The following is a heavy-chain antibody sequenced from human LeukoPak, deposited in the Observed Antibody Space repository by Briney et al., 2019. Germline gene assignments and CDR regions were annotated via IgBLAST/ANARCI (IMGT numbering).Heavy chain of an antibody. CDR3: ARAPTGTGWYYFDF. Sequence: SETLSLTCTVSGGSISSYYWSWIRQPPGKGLEWIGYIYYSGSTNYNPSHESRVTISVDTSKNQFSLKLSSVTTADTAVYYCARAPTGTGWYYFDFWGQGTLVTVSS. J-gene: IGHJ4*02. CDR1: GGSISSYY. D-gene: IGHD6-19*01. CDR2: IYYSGST. V-gene: IGHV4-59*01.